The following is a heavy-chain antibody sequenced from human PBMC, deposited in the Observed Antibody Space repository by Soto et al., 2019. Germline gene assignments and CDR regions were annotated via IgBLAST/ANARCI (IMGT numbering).Heavy chain of an antibody. CDR2: IIPIFGTA. CDR1: GGTFSSYA. J-gene: IGHJ6*02. Sequence: KVSCKASGGTFSSYAISWVRQAPGQGLEWMGGIIPIFGTANYAQKFQGRVTITADKSKSIVYLQMNSLKTEDTAIYYCARLYFGVGGMDVWGQGTTVTVSS. CDR3: ARLYFGVGGMDV. V-gene: IGHV1-69*06. D-gene: IGHD3-10*01.